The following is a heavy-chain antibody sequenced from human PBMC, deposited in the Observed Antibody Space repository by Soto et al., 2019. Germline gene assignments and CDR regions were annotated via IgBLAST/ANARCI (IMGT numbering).Heavy chain of an antibody. D-gene: IGHD3-22*01. CDR2: ITGSGRST. V-gene: IGHV3-23*01. CDR3: AMRKNYYDPSGSVLPAFGY. Sequence: GSLRLSCAASGFTFDNYAMNWVRQDPGKGLEWVSGITGSGRSTYYADSVRGRFTISRDTCKNTLFLQMDSLRADDTAVYYCAMRKNYYDPSGSVLPAFGYCGQGTLVTVSS. J-gene: IGHJ4*02. CDR1: GFTFDNYA.